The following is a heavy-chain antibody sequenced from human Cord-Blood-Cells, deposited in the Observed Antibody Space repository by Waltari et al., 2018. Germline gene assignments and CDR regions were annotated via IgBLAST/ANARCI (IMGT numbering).Heavy chain of an antibody. CDR1: GFTFSSYG. V-gene: IGHV3-33*01. J-gene: IGHJ6*02. D-gene: IGHD1-1*01. CDR2: IWYGGSNK. Sequence: QVQLVESGGGVVQPGRSLRLSCAASGFTFSSYGMHWVRQAPGKGLEWVEVIWYGGSNKYYADAVKGRFTISRDNSKNTLYLQMNSLSAEDTAVYYCSAEMNGLNVWGQGTTVTVSS. CDR3: SAEMNGLNV.